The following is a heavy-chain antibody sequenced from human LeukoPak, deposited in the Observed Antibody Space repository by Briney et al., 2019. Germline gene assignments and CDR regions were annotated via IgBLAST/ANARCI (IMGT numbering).Heavy chain of an antibody. CDR2: INPNSGGT. Sequence: ASVKVSCKASGYTFTDYYIHWVRQAPGQGLEWMGWINPNSGGTNYAQKFQGRVTMTRATSINTASIELSRLKSDDTAVFYCAKVAEMATILPYFDCWGQGTLVTVSS. CDR1: GYTFTDYY. CDR3: AKVAEMATILPYFDC. V-gene: IGHV1-2*02. J-gene: IGHJ4*02. D-gene: IGHD5-24*01.